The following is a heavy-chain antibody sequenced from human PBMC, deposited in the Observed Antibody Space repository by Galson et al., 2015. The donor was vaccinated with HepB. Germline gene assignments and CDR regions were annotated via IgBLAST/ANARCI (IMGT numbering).Heavy chain of an antibody. Sequence: SLRLSCAASGFTFDDYGMSWVRQAPGKGLEGVSGIYWNGGSTGYADSVKGRFTISRDNAKNSLYLQMNSLRAEDTALYYCARDPTLYSSGWYYFDYWGQGTLVTVSS. J-gene: IGHJ4*02. V-gene: IGHV3-20*04. CDR3: ARDPTLYSSGWYYFDY. CDR1: GFTFDDYG. CDR2: IYWNGGST. D-gene: IGHD6-19*01.